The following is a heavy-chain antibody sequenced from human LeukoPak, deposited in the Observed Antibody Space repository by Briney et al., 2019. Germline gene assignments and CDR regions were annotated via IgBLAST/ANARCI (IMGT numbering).Heavy chain of an antibody. J-gene: IGHJ4*02. CDR3: ARVPFCGGDCYWSYYFDY. CDR2: IYYSGST. V-gene: IGHV4-59*01. D-gene: IGHD2-21*02. Sequence: SETLSLTCTVSGGSISSYYWSWIRQPPGKGLEWIGYIYYSGSTNYNPSLKSRVTISVDTSKNQFSLKLSSVTAADTAVYYCARVPFCGGDCYWSYYFDYWGQGTLVTVSS. CDR1: GGSISSYY.